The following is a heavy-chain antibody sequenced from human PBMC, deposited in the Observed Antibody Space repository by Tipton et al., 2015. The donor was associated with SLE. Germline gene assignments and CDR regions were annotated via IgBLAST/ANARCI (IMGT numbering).Heavy chain of an antibody. J-gene: IGHJ4*02. V-gene: IGHV4-39*07. CDR2: IYYSGST. CDR1: GGSISSSSYY. Sequence: TLSLTCTVSGGSISSSSYYWGWIRQPPGKGLEWIGSIYYSGSTYYNPSLKSRVTISVDTSKNQFSLKLSSVTAADTAVYYCARAGGGNSSPFFDYWGQGTLVTVSS. CDR3: ARAGGGNSSPFFDY. D-gene: IGHD4-23*01.